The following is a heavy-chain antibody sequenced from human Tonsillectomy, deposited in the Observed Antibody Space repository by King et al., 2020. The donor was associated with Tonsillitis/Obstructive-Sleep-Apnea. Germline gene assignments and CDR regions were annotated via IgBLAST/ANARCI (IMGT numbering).Heavy chain of an antibody. CDR3: ARGWVGVIPYYYYYMDV. Sequence: VQLVESGGGVVQPGRSLRLSCAASGFTFSSYAMHWVRQAPGKGLEWVAVISYDGSNKYYADSVKGRFTISRDKSKNTLYLQMNSLRAEDTAVYYCARGWVGVIPYYYYYMDVWGKGTTVTVSS. CDR1: GFTFSSYA. J-gene: IGHJ6*03. V-gene: IGHV3-30*04. D-gene: IGHD3-16*01. CDR2: ISYDGSNK.